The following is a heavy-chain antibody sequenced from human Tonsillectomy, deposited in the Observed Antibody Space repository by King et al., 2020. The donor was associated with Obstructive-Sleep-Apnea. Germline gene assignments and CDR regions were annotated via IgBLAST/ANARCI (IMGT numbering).Heavy chain of an antibody. Sequence: VQLVESGGGLVMPGGSLRLSCAASGFTLNSYDMHWVRQATGKGLEWVSAIGTAGDPYYPASVKGRFTISRENAKNSLYLQMDSLIAGDTAVYYCARSKGYCSSTSCHFDYWGQGTLVTVSS. CDR3: ARSKGYCSSTSCHFDY. CDR2: IGTAGDP. CDR1: GFTLNSYD. V-gene: IGHV3-13*05. J-gene: IGHJ4*02. D-gene: IGHD2-2*01.